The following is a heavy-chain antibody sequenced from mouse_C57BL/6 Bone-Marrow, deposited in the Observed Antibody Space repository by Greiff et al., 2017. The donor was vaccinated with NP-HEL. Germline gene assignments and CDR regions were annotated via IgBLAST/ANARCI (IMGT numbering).Heavy chain of an antibody. V-gene: IGHV1-54*01. J-gene: IGHJ4*01. CDR2: INPGSGGT. CDR3: CLWLRRRGYAMDY. D-gene: IGHD2-2*01. CDR1: GYAFTNYL. Sequence: QVQLQQSGAELVRPGTSVKVSCKASGYAFTNYLIEWVKQRPGQGLEWIGVINPGSGGTNYNEKFKGKATLTADKSSSTAYMQLSSLTSEDSAVYFCCLWLRRRGYAMDYWGQGTSVTVSS.